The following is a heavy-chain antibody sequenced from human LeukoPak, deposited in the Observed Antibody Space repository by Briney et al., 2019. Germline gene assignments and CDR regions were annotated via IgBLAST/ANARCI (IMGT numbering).Heavy chain of an antibody. CDR2: IIPILGIA. J-gene: IGHJ6*02. D-gene: IGHD5-24*01. CDR3: ARKINFPGAMDV. Sequence: ASVKVSCKASGGTFSSYAISWVRQAPGQGLEWMGRIIPILGIANYAQKFQGRVTITADKSTSTAYMELSSLRAEDTAVYYCARKINFPGAMDVWGQGTTVTVSS. CDR1: GGTFSSYA. V-gene: IGHV1-69*04.